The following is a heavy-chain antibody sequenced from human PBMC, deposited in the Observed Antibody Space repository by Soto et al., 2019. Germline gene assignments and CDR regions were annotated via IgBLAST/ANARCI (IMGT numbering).Heavy chain of an antibody. J-gene: IGHJ6*02. CDR1: GFTFSNFW. D-gene: IGHD6-19*01. Sequence: EVQLVESGGGLVQPGGALRLSCAASGFTFSNFWMTWVRQAPGKGLEWVATIKQDGSEKHYVDSVKGRFSISRDNAKNSLDLQMNNMRVEDTAVYYCARDSPEMAGSYYHYGMDVWGRGTPITVSS. CDR2: IKQDGSEK. V-gene: IGHV3-7*01. CDR3: ARDSPEMAGSYYHYGMDV.